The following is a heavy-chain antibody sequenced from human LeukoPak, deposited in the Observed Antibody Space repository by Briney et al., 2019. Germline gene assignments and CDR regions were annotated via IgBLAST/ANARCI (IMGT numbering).Heavy chain of an antibody. J-gene: IGHJ4*02. Sequence: PGGSLRLSCAASGFTFSSYAMSWVRQAPGKGLEWVSAISGSGGSTYYADPVKGRFTISRDNSKNTLYLQMNSLRAEDTAVYYCAKDEGRSSRSPIDYWGQGTLVTVSS. D-gene: IGHD2-2*01. V-gene: IGHV3-23*01. CDR2: ISGSGGST. CDR3: AKDEGRSSRSPIDY. CDR1: GFTFSSYA.